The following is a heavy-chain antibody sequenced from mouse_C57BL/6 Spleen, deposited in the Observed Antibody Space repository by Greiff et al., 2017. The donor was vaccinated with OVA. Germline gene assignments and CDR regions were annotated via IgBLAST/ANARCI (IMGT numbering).Heavy chain of an antibody. J-gene: IGHJ2*01. V-gene: IGHV5-6*01. Sequence: EVKVVESGGDLVKPGGSLKLSCAASGFTFSSYGMSWVRQTPDKRLEWVATISSGGSYTYYPDSVKGRFTISRDNAKNTLYLQMSSLKSEDTAMYYCARSPRAPYYFDYWGQGTTLTVSS. CDR2: ISSGGSYT. D-gene: IGHD3-1*01. CDR3: ARSPRAPYYFDY. CDR1: GFTFSSYG.